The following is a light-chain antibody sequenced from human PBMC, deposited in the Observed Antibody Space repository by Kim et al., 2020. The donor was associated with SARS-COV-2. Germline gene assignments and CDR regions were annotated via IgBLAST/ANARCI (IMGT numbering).Light chain of an antibody. CDR3: QQYNNWLPIT. V-gene: IGKV3-15*01. Sequence: EVVMTQSPATLSVSPGERATLSCRASQSVSSNLDWYQQKPGQAPRLLIYGASNRATGVPARFRGSGSGTGFTLIISSLQSEDFAVYYCQQYNNWLPITFGQGTRLEIK. CDR2: GAS. J-gene: IGKJ5*01. CDR1: QSVSSN.